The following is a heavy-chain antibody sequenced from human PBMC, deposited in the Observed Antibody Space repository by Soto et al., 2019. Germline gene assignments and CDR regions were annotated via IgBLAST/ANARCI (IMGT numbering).Heavy chain of an antibody. CDR1: GFTFSSYA. J-gene: IGHJ6*02. CDR3: AKVGGGLRFLEWLAPGDYYYGMDV. D-gene: IGHD3-3*01. V-gene: IGHV3-23*01. CDR2: ISGSGGST. Sequence: GGSLRLSCAASGFTFSSYAMSWVRQAPGKGLEWVSAISGSGGSTYYADSVKGRFTISRDNSKNTLYLQMNSLRAEDTAVYYCAKVGGGLRFLEWLAPGDYYYGMDVWGQGTTVTVSS.